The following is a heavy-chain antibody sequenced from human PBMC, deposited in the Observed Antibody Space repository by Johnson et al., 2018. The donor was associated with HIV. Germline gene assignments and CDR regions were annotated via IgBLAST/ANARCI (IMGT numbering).Heavy chain of an antibody. V-gene: IGHV3-20*04. Sequence: VLLVESGGGVVQPGRSLRLSCAASGFTFSSYAMYWVRQAPGKGLEWVSGINWNGGSTGYADSVKGRFTISRDNAKNSLYLQMNSLRAEDTALYYCARERTPAAAGTHDAFDIWGQGTMVTVSS. CDR3: ARERTPAAAGTHDAFDI. CDR1: GFTFSSYA. CDR2: INWNGGST. J-gene: IGHJ3*02. D-gene: IGHD6-13*01.